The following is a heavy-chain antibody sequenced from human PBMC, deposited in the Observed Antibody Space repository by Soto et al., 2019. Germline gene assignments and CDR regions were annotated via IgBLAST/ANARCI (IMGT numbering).Heavy chain of an antibody. J-gene: IGHJ6*02. V-gene: IGHV3-30-3*01. D-gene: IGHD4-4*01. Sequence: GGSLRLSCAASGFTFSTYALHWVRQAPGKGLEWVAVTSYDGYNKYYGDSVEGRFTISRDNSKNTLYLQMNSLRAEDTAVYYCARAGSTGGNYYYYGMDVWGQGTTVTVSS. CDR1: GFTFSTYA. CDR3: ARAGSTGGNYYYYGMDV. CDR2: TSYDGYNK.